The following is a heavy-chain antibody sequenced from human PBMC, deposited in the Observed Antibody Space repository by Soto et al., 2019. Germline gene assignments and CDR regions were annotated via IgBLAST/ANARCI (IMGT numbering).Heavy chain of an antibody. Sequence: QVQLVESGGGLVKPGGSLRLSCAASGFTFSDYYMSRIRQAAGKGLEWVSYISSGGSTIYYADSVKGRFTISRDNAENSLYLEMNSLRGEDTAVYYCARIQPGIAVVDICGQGTMVTVSS. D-gene: IGHD6-19*01. CDR3: ARIQPGIAVVDI. CDR2: ISSGGSTI. CDR1: GFTFSDYY. J-gene: IGHJ3*02. V-gene: IGHV3-11*04.